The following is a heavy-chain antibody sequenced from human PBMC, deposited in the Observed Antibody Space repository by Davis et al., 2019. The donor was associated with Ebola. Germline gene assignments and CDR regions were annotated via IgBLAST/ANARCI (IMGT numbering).Heavy chain of an antibody. CDR2: IYPADSDT. D-gene: IGHD6-19*01. J-gene: IGHJ4*02. CDR3: ARHPGTAVAGFGRVDY. CDR1: GYSFTTYW. Sequence: GESLKISCKGSGYSFTTYWIGWVRQMPGKGLEWMGIIYPADSDTRYSPSFQGQVTISAEKSISTAYLQWSSLKASDTAMYYCARHPGTAVAGFGRVDYWGQGTLVTVSS. V-gene: IGHV5-51*01.